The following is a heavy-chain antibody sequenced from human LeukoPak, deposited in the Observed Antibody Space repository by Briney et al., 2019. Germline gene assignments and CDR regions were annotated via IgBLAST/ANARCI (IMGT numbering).Heavy chain of an antibody. D-gene: IGHD3-22*01. Sequence: TSSETLSLTCTVSGVSISSSNSYWGGIRQPPGKGLEWIGSIYYIGSTNYNPSLKSRVTISVDTSKNQFSLKLSSVTAADTAVYYCARASYYYDSSGYSQPFDYWGQGTLVTVSS. CDR3: ARASYYYDSSGYSQPFDY. V-gene: IGHV4-39*07. CDR2: IYYIGST. J-gene: IGHJ4*02. CDR1: GVSISSSNSY.